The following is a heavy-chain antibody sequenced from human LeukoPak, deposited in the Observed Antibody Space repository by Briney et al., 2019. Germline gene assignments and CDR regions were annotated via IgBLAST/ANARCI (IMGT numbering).Heavy chain of an antibody. CDR1: GYSFTSHN. D-gene: IGHD6-19*01. Sequence: WASVKVSCKASGYSFTSHNINWVRQATGQGLEWMGWGSPSSGNTAYAQKFQGRVTMTRDTSISTAYMELSSLTSEDTAVYYCARGHPGYSSGWPDYWGQGTLVTVSS. V-gene: IGHV1-8*01. CDR2: GSPSSGNT. J-gene: IGHJ4*02. CDR3: ARGHPGYSSGWPDY.